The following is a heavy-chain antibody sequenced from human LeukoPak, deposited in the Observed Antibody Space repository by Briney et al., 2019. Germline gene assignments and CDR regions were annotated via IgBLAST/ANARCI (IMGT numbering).Heavy chain of an antibody. Sequence: PGGSLRLSCAASGFTFSSYSMNWVRQAPGKGLEWVSSISSSSSYIYYADSVKGRFTISRDNAKNSLYLQMNSLRAEDTAVYYCARERARWFGELLPFDYWGQGTLDTVSS. J-gene: IGHJ4*02. CDR2: ISSSSSYI. CDR1: GFTFSSYS. V-gene: IGHV3-21*01. D-gene: IGHD3-10*01. CDR3: ARERARWFGELLPFDY.